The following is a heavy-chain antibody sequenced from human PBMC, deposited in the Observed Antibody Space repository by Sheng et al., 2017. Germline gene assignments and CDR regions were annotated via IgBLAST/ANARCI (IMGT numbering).Heavy chain of an antibody. CDR3: ARSLSDGYYYYYMDV. Sequence: QVQLVQSGAEVKKPGSSVKVSCKASGGTFSSYTISWVRQAPGQGLEWMGRIIPILGIANYAQKFQGRVTITADKSTSTAYMELSSLRSEDTAVYYCARSLSDGYYYYYMDVWGKGTTVTVSS. CDR1: GGTFSSYT. D-gene: IGHD3-16*02. V-gene: IGHV1-69*02. J-gene: IGHJ6*03. CDR2: IIPILGIA.